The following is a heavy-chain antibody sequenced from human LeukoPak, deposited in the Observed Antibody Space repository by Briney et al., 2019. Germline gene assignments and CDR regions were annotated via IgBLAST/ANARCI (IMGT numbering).Heavy chain of an antibody. V-gene: IGHV1-69*13. CDR2: IIPIFGTP. CDR1: GGTFSSYA. CDR3: ARGPYYDSSGDN. J-gene: IGHJ4*02. Sequence: TVNVSCKASGGTFSSYAISCVRQAPRQRLEWMGGIIPIFGTPNSAQKSQGKVTINADEATRTAHLELSRLRSEDTAVYYCARGPYYDSSGDNWGQGTLVTVSS. D-gene: IGHD3-22*01.